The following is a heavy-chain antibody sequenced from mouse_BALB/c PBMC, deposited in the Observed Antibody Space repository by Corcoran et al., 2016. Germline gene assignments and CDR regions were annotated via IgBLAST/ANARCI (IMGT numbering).Heavy chain of an antibody. CDR3: ARRNSNSIDY. CDR2: INPSTGYT. D-gene: IGHD2-5*01. CDR1: GYTFTSYW. V-gene: IGHV1-7*01. J-gene: IGHJ2*01. Sequence: QVQLQQSGAELAKPGASVKMSCKASGYTFTSYWMHWVKQRPGQGLEWIGYINPSTGYTEYNQKFKDKATLTADKSSSTAYMQLSSLTSEDSAVYYCARRNSNSIDYWGQGTTLTVSS.